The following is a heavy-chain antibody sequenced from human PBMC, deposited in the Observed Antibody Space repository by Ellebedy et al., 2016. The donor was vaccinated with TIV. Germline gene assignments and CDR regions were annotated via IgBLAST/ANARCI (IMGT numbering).Heavy chain of an antibody. CDR1: GFTFDNFA. D-gene: IGHD3-10*01. V-gene: IGHV3-23*01. CDR2: ITGSGVRT. J-gene: IGHJ4*02. CDR3: AKDSGKYGWNSEY. Sequence: PGGSLRLSCATSGFTFDNFATRWLRQAPGNGLEWVSAITGSGVRTFYADSVKGRFTVSRDTSKNTLYLQMNSLRAEDTAIYYCAKDSGKYGWNSEYWGQGTQVTVSS.